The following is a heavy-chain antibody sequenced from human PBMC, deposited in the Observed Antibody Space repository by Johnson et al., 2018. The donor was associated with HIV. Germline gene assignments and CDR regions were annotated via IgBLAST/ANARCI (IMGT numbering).Heavy chain of an antibody. D-gene: IGHD6-13*01. CDR3: AKARRIAAAGSLNDAFDI. V-gene: IGHV3-20*04. J-gene: IGHJ3*02. CDR2: INWNSGSR. CDR1: GFTFSSYA. Sequence: VQLVESGGGVVQPGGSLRLSCAASGFTFSSYAMHWVRQTPGKGLEWVSGINWNSGSRHYADSVTGRITISRDNAKNSLYLQMNSLRPEDTALYYCAKARRIAAAGSLNDAFDIWGQGTMVTVSS.